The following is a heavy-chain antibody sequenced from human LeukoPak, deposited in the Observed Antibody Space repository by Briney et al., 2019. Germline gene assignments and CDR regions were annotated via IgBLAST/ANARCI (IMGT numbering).Heavy chain of an antibody. V-gene: IGHV3-53*01. CDR3: ARATGTTNYFDY. CDR1: GFTVSSNY. CDR2: IYSGGST. Sequence: PGGSLRLSCAASGFTVSSNYMSWVRQAPGKGLEWVSVIYSGGSTYYADSVKGRFTVSRDNSKNTLYLQMNSLRAEDTAVYYCARATGTTNYFDYWGQGTLVTVSS. J-gene: IGHJ4*02. D-gene: IGHD1-7*01.